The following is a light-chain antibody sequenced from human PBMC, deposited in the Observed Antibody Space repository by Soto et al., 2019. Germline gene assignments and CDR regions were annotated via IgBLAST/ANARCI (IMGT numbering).Light chain of an antibody. CDR2: GAS. Sequence: EVVLTQSPATLSVSPGERATLSCRASQSVSSHLAWYQQKPGQAPRLLIYGASTRATGIPDRFSGSGSGTEFTLTISSLQSEDFAVYYCQHYNNGPRYTFGQGTKVEIK. V-gene: IGKV3-15*01. CDR3: QHYNNGPRYT. CDR1: QSVSSH. J-gene: IGKJ2*01.